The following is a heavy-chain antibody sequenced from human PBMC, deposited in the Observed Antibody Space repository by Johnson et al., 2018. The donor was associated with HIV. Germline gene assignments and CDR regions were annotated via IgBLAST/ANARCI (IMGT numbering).Heavy chain of an antibody. CDR3: ASPWGGRGLDVFDI. V-gene: IGHV3-23*04. CDR1: GFTFSNAW. D-gene: IGHD7-27*01. CDR2: ISGSDHST. J-gene: IGHJ3*02. Sequence: VQLVESVGGLVKPGGSLRLSCAASGFTFSNAWMSWVRQAPGKGLEWVSPISGSDHSTYYADSVKGRFTISRDNSKNTLHLQMNSLRAEDTAVYYCASPWGGRGLDVFDIWGQGTMVTVSS.